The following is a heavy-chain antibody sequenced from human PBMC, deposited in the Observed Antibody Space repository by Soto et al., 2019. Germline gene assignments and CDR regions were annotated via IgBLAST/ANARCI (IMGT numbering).Heavy chain of an antibody. Sequence: SDTLSPTSPVPGASSRGFYWSWIRKSAGKGLEWIGRIYATGTTDYNPSLKSRVMMSVDTSKKQFSLKLRSVTAADTAVYYCVRDGTKTLRDWFDPWGQGISVTVSS. CDR2: IYATGTT. CDR3: VRDGTKTLRDWFDP. D-gene: IGHD1-1*01. J-gene: IGHJ5*02. V-gene: IGHV4-4*07. CDR1: GASSRGFY.